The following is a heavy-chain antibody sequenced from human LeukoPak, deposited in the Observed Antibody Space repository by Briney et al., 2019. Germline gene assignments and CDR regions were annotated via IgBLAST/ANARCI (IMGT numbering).Heavy chain of an antibody. V-gene: IGHV3-73*01. CDR3: TQNNY. Sequence: PVGSLRFSCAASGFTFSGSPILWVRQASGKGLEWVGRIRGKADNYATAYAASVQGRCTISRDDSQNTAYLQLNSLKTEDTAVYYCTQNNYWGQGALVTVSS. J-gene: IGHJ4*02. CDR1: GFTFSGSP. CDR2: IRGKADNYAT.